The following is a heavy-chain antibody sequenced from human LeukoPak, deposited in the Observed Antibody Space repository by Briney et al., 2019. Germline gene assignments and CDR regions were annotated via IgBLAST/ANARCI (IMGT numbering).Heavy chain of an antibody. V-gene: IGHV4-59*12. CDR3: ARVHMGAFDY. D-gene: IGHD1-26*01. Sequence: SETLSLTCTVSGGSINNYYWSWIRQPPGKGLEWIGDIYYTGNTIYSPSFKRRVTISIDTSKNQFTLKLSSVTAADTATYYCARVHMGAFDYWGQGTWGTVSS. CDR2: IYYTGNT. CDR1: GGSINNYY. J-gene: IGHJ4*02.